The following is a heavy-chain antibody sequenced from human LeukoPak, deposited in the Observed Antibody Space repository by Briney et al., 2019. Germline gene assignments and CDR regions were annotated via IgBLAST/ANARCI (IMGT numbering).Heavy chain of an antibody. Sequence: SETLSLTCAVSGYSISSGYYWGWIRQPPGKGLEWIGSIYHSGSTYYNPSLKSRVTISVDTSKNQFSLKLSSVTAADTAVYYCATQLRRDYYDSSGRLYDYWGQGTLVTVSS. CDR3: ATQLRRDYYDSSGRLYDY. V-gene: IGHV4-38-2*01. CDR1: GYSISSGYY. CDR2: IYHSGST. J-gene: IGHJ4*02. D-gene: IGHD3-22*01.